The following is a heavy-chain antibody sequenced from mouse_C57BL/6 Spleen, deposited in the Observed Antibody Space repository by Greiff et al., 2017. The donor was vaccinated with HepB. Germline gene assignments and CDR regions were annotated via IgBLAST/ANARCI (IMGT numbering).Heavy chain of an antibody. J-gene: IGHJ1*03. V-gene: IGHV1-69*01. CDR3: ARTHYYGGSYLYWYFDV. Sequence: QVQLQQPGAELVMPGASVKLSCKASGYTFTSYWMHWVKQRPGQGLEWIGEIDPSDSYTNYNQKFKGKSTLTVDKSSSTAYMQLSSLTSEDSAVYYCARTHYYGGSYLYWYFDVWGTGTTVTVSS. D-gene: IGHD1-1*01. CDR1: GYTFTSYW. CDR2: IDPSDSYT.